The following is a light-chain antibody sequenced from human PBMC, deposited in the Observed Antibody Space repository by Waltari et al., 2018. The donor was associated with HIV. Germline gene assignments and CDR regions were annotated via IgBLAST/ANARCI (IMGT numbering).Light chain of an antibody. J-gene: IGLJ3*02. V-gene: IGLV2-11*01. Sequence: QSPLTQPRSVSGSPGQSVTISCTGTYSDIGRYNYVSWYQQHPGKAPKLMIFDVSSRSSGVPDRFSCSKSGNTASLIISGLQAEDEADYYCCSYACNYPWVFGGGTKLTVL. CDR3: CSYACNYPWV. CDR1: YSDIGRYNY. CDR2: DVS.